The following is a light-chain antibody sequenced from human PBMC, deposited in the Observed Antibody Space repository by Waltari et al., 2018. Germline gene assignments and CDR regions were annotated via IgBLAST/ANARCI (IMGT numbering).Light chain of an antibody. CDR3: QQYHTSPQT. J-gene: IGKJ2*01. V-gene: IGKV3-20*01. Sequence: EIVLTQSPGTLSLSPGERATLPCRASQSVSSGYLAWYQQKPGQTPRLLIYGASNRATGIPDRFSGSGSGTDFTLAISKLEPEDFALYYCQQYHTSPQTFGQGTKLEI. CDR2: GAS. CDR1: QSVSSGY.